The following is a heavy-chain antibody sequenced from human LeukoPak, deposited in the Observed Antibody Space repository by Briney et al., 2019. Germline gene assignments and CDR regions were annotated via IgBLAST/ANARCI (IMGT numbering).Heavy chain of an antibody. V-gene: IGHV3-21*01. CDR3: ARADVRHYYDSSGPLDY. Sequence: NPGGSLRLSCAASGFTFSSYSMNWVRQAPGKGLEWVSSISSSSSYIYYADSVKGRFTISRDNSKNTLYLQMNSLRAEDTAVYYCARADVRHYYDSSGPLDYWGQGTLVTVSS. CDR2: ISSSSSYI. CDR1: GFTFSSYS. D-gene: IGHD3-22*01. J-gene: IGHJ4*02.